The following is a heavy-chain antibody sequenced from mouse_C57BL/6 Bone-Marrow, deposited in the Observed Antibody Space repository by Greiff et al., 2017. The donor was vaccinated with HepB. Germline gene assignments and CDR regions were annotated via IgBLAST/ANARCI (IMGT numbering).Heavy chain of an antibody. V-gene: IGHV1-85*01. Sequence: VQRVESGPELVKPGASVKLSCKASGYTFTSYDINWVKQRPGQGLEWIGWIYPRDGSTKYNEKFKGKATLTVDTSSSTAYMELHSLTSEDSAVYFCARSYYGSSFAYWGQGTLVTVSA. CDR3: ARSYYGSSFAY. D-gene: IGHD1-1*01. CDR2: IYPRDGST. J-gene: IGHJ3*01. CDR1: GYTFTSYD.